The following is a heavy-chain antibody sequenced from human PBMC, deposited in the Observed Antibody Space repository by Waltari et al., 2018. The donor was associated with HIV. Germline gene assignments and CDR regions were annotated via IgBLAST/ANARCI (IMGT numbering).Heavy chain of an antibody. CDR1: GFTFSSYG. D-gene: IGHD4-17*01. V-gene: IGHV3-30*18. Sequence: QVQLVESGGGVVQPGRSLRLSCAASGFTFSSYGMHWVRQAPGKGLEWVAVISYDGSKKFYTDSVKGRFTISRDNSKNTLYLQMNSLRAEDTAVYYCAKTGYGDYGRDDWGQGTLVTVSS. J-gene: IGHJ4*02. CDR2: ISYDGSKK. CDR3: AKTGYGDYGRDD.